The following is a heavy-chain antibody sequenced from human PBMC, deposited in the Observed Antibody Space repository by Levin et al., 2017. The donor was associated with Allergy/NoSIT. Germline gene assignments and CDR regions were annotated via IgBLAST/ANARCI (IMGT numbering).Heavy chain of an antibody. V-gene: IGHV3-73*01. D-gene: IGHD5-12*01. J-gene: IGHJ4*02. CDR1: GFTFSGSA. CDR2: IRSKANSYAT. CDR3: TSQYSGYDSTTLFDY. Sequence: GESLKISCAASGFTFSGSAMHWVRQASGKGLEWVGRIRSKANSYATAYAASVKGRFTISRDDSKNTAYLQMNSLKTEDTAVYYCTSQYSGYDSTTLFDYWGQGTLVTVSS.